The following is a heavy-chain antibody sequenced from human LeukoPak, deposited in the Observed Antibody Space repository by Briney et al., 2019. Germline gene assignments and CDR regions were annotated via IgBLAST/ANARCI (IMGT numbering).Heavy chain of an antibody. V-gene: IGHV1-18*01. CDR3: ASSWGLGELSSYYFDY. CDR1: GYTFTSYG. Sequence: GASVKVSCKASGYTFTSYGISWVRQAPGQGLERMGWISAYNGNTNYAQKLQGRVTMTTDTSTSTAYMELRSLRSDDTAVYYCASSWGLGELSSYYFDYWGQGTLVTVSS. J-gene: IGHJ4*02. CDR2: ISAYNGNT. D-gene: IGHD3-16*02.